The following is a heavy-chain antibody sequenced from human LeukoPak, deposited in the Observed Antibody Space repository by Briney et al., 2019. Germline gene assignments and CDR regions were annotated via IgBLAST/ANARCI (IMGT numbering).Heavy chain of an antibody. J-gene: IGHJ4*02. CDR3: ARERRVYDILTGYWGLTYFDY. Sequence: PGGSLRLSCAASGFTVSSNYMSWVRQAPGKGLEWVSVIYSGGSTYYADSVKGRFTISRDNSKNTLYLQMNSLRAEDTAVYYCARERRVYDILTGYWGLTYFDYWGQGTLVTVSS. CDR1: GFTVSSNY. CDR2: IYSGGST. D-gene: IGHD3-9*01. V-gene: IGHV3-53*01.